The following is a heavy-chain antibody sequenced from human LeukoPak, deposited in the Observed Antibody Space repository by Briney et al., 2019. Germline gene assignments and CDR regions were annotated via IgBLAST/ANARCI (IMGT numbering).Heavy chain of an antibody. Sequence: SETLSLTCTVSGGSISSGSYYWSWIRQPPGKGLEWIGYIYYSGSTNYNPSLKSLVTISVDTSKNQFSLKLSSVTAADTAVYYCARTSREVPYYYYMDVWGKGTTVTISS. J-gene: IGHJ6*03. CDR1: GGSISSGSYY. CDR3: ARTSREVPYYYYMDV. CDR2: IYYSGST. V-gene: IGHV4-61*01.